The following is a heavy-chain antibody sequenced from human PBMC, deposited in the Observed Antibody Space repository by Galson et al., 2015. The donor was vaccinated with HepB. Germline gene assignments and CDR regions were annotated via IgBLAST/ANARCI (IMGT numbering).Heavy chain of an antibody. CDR2: IWYDGSNK. D-gene: IGHD6-19*01. Sequence: SLRLSCAASGFTFSSYGMHWVRQAPGKGLEWVAVIWYDGSNKYYADSVKGRFTISRDNSKNTLYLQMNSLRAEDTAVYYCARDDAVAGLGGLGYWGQGTLVTVSS. J-gene: IGHJ4*02. CDR1: GFTFSSYG. V-gene: IGHV3-33*01. CDR3: ARDDAVAGLGGLGY.